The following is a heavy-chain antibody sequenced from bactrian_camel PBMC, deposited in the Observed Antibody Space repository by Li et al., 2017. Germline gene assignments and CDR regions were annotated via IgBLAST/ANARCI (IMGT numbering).Heavy chain of an antibody. CDR2: IYTGAYTTRGST. Sequence: HVQLVESGGGSVQAGGSLRLSCGTSVSTYSPNSMGWYRQAPGKEREAVACIYTGAYTTRGSTAYAASVKGRFTISKDTIKNILHLQMNSLEPEDTAMYYCAASGGDHCSREIARLRYWGQGTQVTVS. V-gene: IGHV3S54*01. CDR1: VSTYSPNS. D-gene: IGHD3*01. J-gene: IGHJ4*01. CDR3: AASGGDHCSREIARLRY.